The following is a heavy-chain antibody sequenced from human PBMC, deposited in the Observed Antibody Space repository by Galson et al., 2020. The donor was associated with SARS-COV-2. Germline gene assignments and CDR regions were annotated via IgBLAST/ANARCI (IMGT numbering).Heavy chain of an antibody. Sequence: CKVSGYTLTELSMHWVRQAPGKGLEWMGGFDPEDGETIYAQKFQGRVTMTEDTSTDTAYMELSSLRSEDTAVYYCATVAAVFGVAPIGYWGQGTLVTVSS. CDR3: ATVAAVFGVAPIGY. CDR2: FDPEDGET. V-gene: IGHV1-24*01. J-gene: IGHJ4*02. D-gene: IGHD3-3*01. CDR1: GYTLTELS.